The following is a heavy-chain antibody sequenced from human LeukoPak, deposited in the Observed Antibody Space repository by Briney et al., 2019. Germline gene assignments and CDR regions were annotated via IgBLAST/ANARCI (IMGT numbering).Heavy chain of an antibody. D-gene: IGHD3-22*01. CDR3: ARVYYDSSGYYLPFDY. V-gene: IGHV1-18*01. CDR2: ISAYNGNT. CDR1: GYTFTSYG. J-gene: IGHJ4*02. Sequence: ASVKVSCKASGYTFTSYGISWERQPPGQGLEWMGWISAYNGNTNYAQKLQGRVTMTTDTSTSTAYMELRSLRSDVTAVYYCARVYYDSSGYYLPFDYWGQGTLVTVSS.